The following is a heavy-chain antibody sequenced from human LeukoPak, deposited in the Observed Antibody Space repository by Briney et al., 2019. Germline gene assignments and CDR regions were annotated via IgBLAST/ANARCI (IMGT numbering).Heavy chain of an antibody. J-gene: IGHJ4*02. Sequence: GGSLRLSRSASGFTFSSYGFHWVRQAPGKGLEYVSAISRNGGSRYYADSVKGRSTISRDDSKNMLYFEMSSLRAEDTAVYYCVKEKGISGWDLFDYWGQGTLVTVSS. CDR1: GFTFSSYG. D-gene: IGHD6-19*01. CDR3: VKEKGISGWDLFDY. CDR2: ISRNGGSR. V-gene: IGHV3-64D*06.